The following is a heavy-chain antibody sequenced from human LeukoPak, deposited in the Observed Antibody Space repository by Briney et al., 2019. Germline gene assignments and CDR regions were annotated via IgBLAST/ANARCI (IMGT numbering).Heavy chain of an antibody. CDR1: GFTFDDYA. CDR2: ISWNSGSI. V-gene: IGHV3-9*01. CDR3: AKGSMTTVMDYFDY. Sequence: TGGSLRLSCGASGFTFDDYAMHWVRQAPGKGLEWGSGISWNSGSIGYADSVKGRFTISRDNTKNSLYLQMNSLRADDTALYYCAKGSMTTVMDYFDYWGQGTLVTVSS. D-gene: IGHD4-17*01. J-gene: IGHJ4*02.